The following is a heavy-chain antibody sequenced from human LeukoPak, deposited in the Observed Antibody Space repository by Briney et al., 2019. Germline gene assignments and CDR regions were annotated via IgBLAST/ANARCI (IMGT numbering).Heavy chain of an antibody. Sequence: SQTLSLTCAISGDSVSSNSAAWNWIRQSPSRGLEWLGRTYYRSKWYNDYAVSVKSRITINPDTSKNQFSLQLNSVTPEDTAVYYCARDLVVAATVYHYYGMDVWGQGTTVTVSS. CDR3: ARDLVVAATVYHYYGMDV. D-gene: IGHD2-15*01. V-gene: IGHV6-1*01. CDR2: TYYRSKWYN. CDR1: GDSVSSNSAA. J-gene: IGHJ6*02.